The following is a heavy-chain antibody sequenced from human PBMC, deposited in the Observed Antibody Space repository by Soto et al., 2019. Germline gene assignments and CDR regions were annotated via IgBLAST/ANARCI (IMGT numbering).Heavy chain of an antibody. CDR3: ARDEAMITFGGVVAADY. Sequence: QVQLVQSGAEVKKPGASVKVSCKASGYTFTRFGINWVRQAPGQGLQWMGWISPYNGNTNYAQKLQGRVTMTTDTPTSTDYMQLRSLRSDDTAVYYCARDEAMITFGGVVAADYWGQGTLVTVSS. CDR2: ISPYNGNT. D-gene: IGHD3-16*02. V-gene: IGHV1-18*01. J-gene: IGHJ4*02. CDR1: GYTFTRFG.